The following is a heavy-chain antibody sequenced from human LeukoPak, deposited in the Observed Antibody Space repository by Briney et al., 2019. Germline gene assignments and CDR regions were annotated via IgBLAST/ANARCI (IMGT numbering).Heavy chain of an antibody. J-gene: IGHJ4*02. Sequence: PSETLSLTCTVSGGSISSYYWSWIRQPPGKGLEWIGYIYYSGSTNYNPSLKTRVTISLDTSKNQFSLKLSSVTAADTAVYYCARAVGGWYYFDYWGQGTLVTVSS. CDR3: ARAVGGWYYFDY. V-gene: IGHV4-59*01. CDR1: GGSISSYY. D-gene: IGHD6-19*01. CDR2: IYYSGST.